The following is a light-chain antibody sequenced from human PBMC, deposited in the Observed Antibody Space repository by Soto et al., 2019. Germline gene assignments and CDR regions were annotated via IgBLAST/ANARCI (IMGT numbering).Light chain of an antibody. CDR1: QGISTY. CDR2: AAS. J-gene: IGKJ5*01. V-gene: IGKV1-39*01. CDR3: QQSYSTSIT. Sequence: DIHLTQSPSFLSASVGDRVTITCRASQGISTYLAWYQQKPGKAPNLLIYAASTLQSGVPSRFSGSGSGTDFTLTISSLQPEDFATYYCQQSYSTSITFGQGTRLEIK.